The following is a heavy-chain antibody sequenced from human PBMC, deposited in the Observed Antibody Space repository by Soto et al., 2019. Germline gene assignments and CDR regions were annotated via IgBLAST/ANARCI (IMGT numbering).Heavy chain of an antibody. V-gene: IGHV3-48*03. D-gene: IGHD1-26*01. CDR1: GFTFSSYE. CDR2: ISRSGSTI. Sequence: GGSLRLSCAASGFTFSSYEMNWVRQAPGKGLEWVSYISRSGSTIYYTDSVKGRFTISRDNAKNSLYLQMNSLRADDTAVYYCARDQGGQSGNFIFDHWGQGALVTVSS. CDR3: ARDQGGQSGNFIFDH. J-gene: IGHJ4*02.